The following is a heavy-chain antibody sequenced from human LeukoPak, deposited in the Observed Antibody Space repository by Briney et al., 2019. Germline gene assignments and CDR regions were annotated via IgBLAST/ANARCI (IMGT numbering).Heavy chain of an antibody. CDR2: TYYTSKWFN. V-gene: IGHV6-1*01. CDR3: ARGSLDFDY. Sequence: SQTLSLTCAISGDSVSSNSASWHWIRQSPSRGLQWLGRTYYTSKWFNDYAVSLKSRITINPDTSKNQFSLQLSSVTAADTAVYYCARGSLDFDYWGQGTLVTVSS. J-gene: IGHJ4*02. CDR1: GDSVSSNSAS.